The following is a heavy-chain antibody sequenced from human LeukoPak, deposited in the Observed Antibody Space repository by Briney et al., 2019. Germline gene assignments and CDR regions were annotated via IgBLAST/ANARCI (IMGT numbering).Heavy chain of an antibody. J-gene: IGHJ4*02. CDR2: INTNGYTT. CDR1: GFTFSNYW. Sequence: GGSLRLSCAASGFTFSNYWMHWVCQAPGKGLVWVSRINTNGYTTTYADSVKGRFTISRDNAKNTVYLQMNSLRAEDTAVYYCASSIVADGTSPFDYWGQGTLVTVSS. D-gene: IGHD6-13*01. CDR3: ASSIVADGTSPFDY. V-gene: IGHV3-74*01.